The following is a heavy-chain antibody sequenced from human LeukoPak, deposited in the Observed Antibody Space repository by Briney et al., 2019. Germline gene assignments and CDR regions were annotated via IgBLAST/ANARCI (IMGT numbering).Heavy chain of an antibody. V-gene: IGHV1-2*02. CDR1: GYTFTRYY. J-gene: IGHJ1*01. CDR2: ISPNTGGT. Sequence: ASLKVSCKASGYTFTRYYMHWVRQAPGQGLEWMGWISPNTGGTNYAQKFQGRVTMTRDTSISTAYMELSRLRSDDTAVYYCARPPEAYCSGDCSPPHWGQGTLVTVSS. CDR3: ARPPEAYCSGDCSPPH. D-gene: IGHD2-21*02.